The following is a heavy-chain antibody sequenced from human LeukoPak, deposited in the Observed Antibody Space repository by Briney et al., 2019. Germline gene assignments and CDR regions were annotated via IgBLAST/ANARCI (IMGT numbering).Heavy chain of an antibody. D-gene: IGHD3-3*01. J-gene: IGHJ4*02. V-gene: IGHV3-33*01. CDR1: GFTFSSYG. Sequence: GRSLRLSCAASGFTFSSYGMHWVRQAPGKGLEWVAVIWYDGSNKYYADSVKGRFTISRDNSKNTLYLQMNSLRAEDTAVYYCARSNYDFWSGYYIGEYFDYWGQGTQVTVSS. CDR2: IWYDGSNK. CDR3: ARSNYDFWSGYYIGEYFDY.